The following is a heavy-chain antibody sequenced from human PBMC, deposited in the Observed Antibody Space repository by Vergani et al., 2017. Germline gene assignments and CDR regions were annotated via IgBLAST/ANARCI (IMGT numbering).Heavy chain of an antibody. CDR2: VFYGGRT. CDR3: ARDRDLYCRSTTSCHNWFDP. D-gene: IGHD2/OR15-2a*01. J-gene: IGHJ5*02. V-gene: IGHV4-39*02. CDR1: GDSISTSSYA. Sequence: QMQLQESGPGLVKPSETLSLSCTVSGDSISTSSYAWGWIRQPPGKTLEWIGTVFYGGRTSYNPSLKGRVTLSLDTSKKQISLHLTSVTAADTAVYYCARDRDLYCRSTTSCHNWFDPWGQGSLVTVSS.